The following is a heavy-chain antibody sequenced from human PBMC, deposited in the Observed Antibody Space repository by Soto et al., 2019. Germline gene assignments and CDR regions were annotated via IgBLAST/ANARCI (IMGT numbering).Heavy chain of an antibody. CDR3: ARHRRAIVATTDPLDI. Sequence: AGESLKISCQVSGNDFGMFWIAWVRQTPGRGLEWIGIIYPGDSETKYSPSFEGHVTISADKSTTTAYLQWSGLKASDTATYYCARHRRAIVATTDPLDIWGQGTKVTVSS. J-gene: IGHJ3*02. CDR2: IYPGDSET. D-gene: IGHD1-26*01. V-gene: IGHV5-51*01. CDR1: GNDFGMFW.